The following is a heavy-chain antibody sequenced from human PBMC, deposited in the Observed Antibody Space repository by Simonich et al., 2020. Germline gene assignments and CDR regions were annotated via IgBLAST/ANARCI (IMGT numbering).Heavy chain of an antibody. D-gene: IGHD7-27*01. CDR3: ARGPRWTGDDAFDI. CDR2: INPNSGGT. Sequence: QVQLVQSGAEVKKPGASVKVSCKASGYTFTGYYMHWVRQAPGQGLEGRGWINPNSGGTNYAQNVPGRVTMTRDTSISTAYMELSRLGADDTAVYYCARGPRWTGDDAFDIWGQGTMVTVSS. V-gene: IGHV1-2*02. CDR1: GYTFTGYY. J-gene: IGHJ3*02.